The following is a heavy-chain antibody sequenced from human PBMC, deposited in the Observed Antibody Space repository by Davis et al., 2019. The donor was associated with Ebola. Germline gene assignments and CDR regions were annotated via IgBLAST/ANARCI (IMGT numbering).Heavy chain of an antibody. J-gene: IGHJ4*02. D-gene: IGHD6-19*01. CDR3: ARVRAVAGDLDFDY. Sequence: GGSLRLSCAASGFTVSSNYMSWVRQAPGKGLEWVSVIYSGGSTYYADSVKGRFTISRHISKNTLYLQMNSLRAEDTAVYYCARVRAVAGDLDFDYWGQGTLVTVSS. V-gene: IGHV3-53*04. CDR1: GFTVSSNY. CDR2: IYSGGST.